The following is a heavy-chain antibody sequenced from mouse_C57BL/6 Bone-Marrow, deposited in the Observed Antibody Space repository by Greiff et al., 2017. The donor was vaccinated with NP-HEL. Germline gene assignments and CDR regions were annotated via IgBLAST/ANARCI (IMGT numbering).Heavy chain of an antibody. J-gene: IGHJ4*01. D-gene: IGHD1-1*01. CDR1: GYTFTSYW. V-gene: IGHV1-53*01. CDR3: ARRGTTVVAYYAMDY. Sequence: VQLQQPGTELVKPGASVKLSCKASGYTFTSYWMHWVKQRPGQGLEWIGNINPSNGGTNYNEKFKSKATLTVDKSSSIAYMQLSSLTSEDSAVYYCARRGTTVVAYYAMDYWGQGTSVTVSS. CDR2: INPSNGGT.